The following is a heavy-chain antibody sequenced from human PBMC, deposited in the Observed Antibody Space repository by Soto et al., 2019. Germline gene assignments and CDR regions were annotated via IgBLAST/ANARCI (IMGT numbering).Heavy chain of an antibody. D-gene: IGHD2-2*01. V-gene: IGHV3-30-3*01. CDR3: ASPDIVVVPAASQVDY. CDR2: ISYDGSNK. J-gene: IGHJ4*02. CDR1: GLTFSSYA. Sequence: QVQLVESGGGVVQPGRSLRLSCAASGLTFSSYAMHWVRQAPGKGLEWVAVISYDGSNKYYADSVKGRFTISRDNSKNTLYLQMNSLRAEDTAVYYCASPDIVVVPAASQVDYWGQGTLVTVSS.